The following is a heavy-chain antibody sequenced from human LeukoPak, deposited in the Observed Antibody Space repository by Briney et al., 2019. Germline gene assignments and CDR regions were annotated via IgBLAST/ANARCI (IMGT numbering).Heavy chain of an antibody. J-gene: IGHJ4*02. D-gene: IGHD3-22*01. CDR1: GFTFSSYA. CDR3: AKAPALTHYYDSSGPYFDY. Sequence: QPEGSLRLSCAASGFTFSSYAMSWVRQAPGKGLEWVSAISGSGGSTYYADSVKGRFTISRDNSKNTPYLQMNSLRAEDTAVYYCAKAPALTHYYDSSGPYFDYWGQGTLVTVSS. CDR2: ISGSGGST. V-gene: IGHV3-23*01.